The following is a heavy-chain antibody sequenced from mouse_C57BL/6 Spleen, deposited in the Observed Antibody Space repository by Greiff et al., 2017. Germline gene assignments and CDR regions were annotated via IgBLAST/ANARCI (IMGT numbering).Heavy chain of an antibody. CDR2: IWSGGST. Sequence: VQLQQSGPGLVQPSQSLSITCTVSGFSLTSYGVHWVRQSPGKGLEWLGVIWSGGSTDYNAAFISRLSISKDNSKSQVFFKMNSLQADDTAIYYCARVLRIYYDFDGFAYWGQGTLVTVSA. D-gene: IGHD2-4*01. CDR3: ARVLRIYYDFDGFAY. J-gene: IGHJ3*01. V-gene: IGHV2-2*01. CDR1: GFSLTSYG.